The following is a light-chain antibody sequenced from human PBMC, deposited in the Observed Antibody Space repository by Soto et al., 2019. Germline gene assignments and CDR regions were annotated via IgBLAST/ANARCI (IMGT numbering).Light chain of an antibody. V-gene: IGKV1-6*01. Sequence: AFQMTQSPSSLSASVGDRVTITCRASQDIRNDLGWYQQKPGKAPKLLIYAASSLQSGVPPRFSGSGYGTDFTLAISSLQPADFATYYCLQDDNYPWTFGQGTKVEIK. CDR3: LQDDNYPWT. CDR2: AAS. CDR1: QDIRND. J-gene: IGKJ1*01.